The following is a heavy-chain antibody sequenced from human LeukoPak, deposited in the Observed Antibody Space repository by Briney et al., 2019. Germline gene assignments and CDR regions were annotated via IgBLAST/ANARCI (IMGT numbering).Heavy chain of an antibody. Sequence: PSETLSLTCTVSGGSISSYYWSWIRQPAGKGLEWIGRIYTSGSTNYNPSLKSRVTISVDTSKNQFSLKLSSVTAADTAVYYCASTTLSPLTEIFDYWGQGTLVTVSS. V-gene: IGHV4-4*07. J-gene: IGHJ4*02. CDR2: IYTSGST. CDR3: ASTTLSPLTEIFDY. D-gene: IGHD1-14*01. CDR1: GGSISSYY.